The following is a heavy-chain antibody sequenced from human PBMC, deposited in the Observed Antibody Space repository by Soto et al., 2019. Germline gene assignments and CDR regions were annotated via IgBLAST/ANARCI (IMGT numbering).Heavy chain of an antibody. CDR1: GFTFSNYA. J-gene: IGHJ6*02. D-gene: IGHD2-2*02. Sequence: DVQLLESGGGLVQPGGSLRLSCAGSGFTFSNYAMTWVRQAPGKGLEWVSVISGSSGTTHYGDSVKGRFAIYRDNSKNTLYLQMNSLRAEDTALYYCARDLYSDIPGLSRLRVDGLDFWGQGTTVTVSS. CDR2: ISGSSGTT. CDR3: ARDLYSDIPGLSRLRVDGLDF. V-gene: IGHV3-23*01.